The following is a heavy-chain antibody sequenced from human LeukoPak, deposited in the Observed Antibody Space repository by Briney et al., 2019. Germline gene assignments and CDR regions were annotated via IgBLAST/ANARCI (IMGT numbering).Heavy chain of an antibody. D-gene: IGHD3-16*01. Sequence: SETLSLTCTVSGASISSGGYYWSWIRQPAGKGLEWIGRIYASGSTNYNPSLKSRVIISVDTSKNQFSLKLSSVTAADTAVYYCARVGDYALKDWGQGTLVTVSS. J-gene: IGHJ4*02. CDR3: ARVGDYALKD. V-gene: IGHV4-61*02. CDR2: IYASGST. CDR1: GASISSGGYY.